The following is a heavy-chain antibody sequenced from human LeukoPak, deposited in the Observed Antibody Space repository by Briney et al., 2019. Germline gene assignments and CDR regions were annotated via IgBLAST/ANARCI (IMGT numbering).Heavy chain of an antibody. V-gene: IGHV4-34*01. CDR2: INHSGST. J-gene: IGHJ6*02. CDR3: ARARTFGVGIYYYYGMDV. D-gene: IGHD3-3*01. Sequence: PSETLSLTCAVYGGSFSGYYWSWIRQPPGKGLEWIGEINHSGSTNYNPSFKSRVTISVDTSKNQFSLKLSSVTAADTAVYYCARARTFGVGIYYYYGMDVWGQGTTVTVSS. CDR1: GGSFSGYY.